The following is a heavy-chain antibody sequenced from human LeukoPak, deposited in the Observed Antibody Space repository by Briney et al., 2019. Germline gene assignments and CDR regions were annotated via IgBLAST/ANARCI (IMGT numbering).Heavy chain of an antibody. V-gene: IGHV4-39*01. CDR2: IYYSGST. Sequence: PSETLSLTCTVSGGSISSSSYYWVWIPQPPERALKWIGLEWIGTIYYSGSTYYNPSLKTRVTISVDTSQNQFSLKLRSVTDADTAVYYCARRLGRAFDIWGQGTMVNVS. CDR1: GGSISSSSYY. CDR3: ARRLGRAFDI. J-gene: IGHJ3*02. D-gene: IGHD3-9*01.